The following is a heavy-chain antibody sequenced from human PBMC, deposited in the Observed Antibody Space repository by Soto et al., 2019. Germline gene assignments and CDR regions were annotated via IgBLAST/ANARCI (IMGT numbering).Heavy chain of an antibody. D-gene: IGHD4-17*01. V-gene: IGHV3-48*01. CDR3: ARDRSCDYGDSFDY. Sequence: GGSLRLSCAASGFTFSSYAMSWVRQAPGKGLEWVSYISSSSSTIYYADSVKGRFTISRDNAKNSLYLQMNSLRAEDTAVYYCARDRSCDYGDSFDYWGQGTLVTVSS. CDR2: ISSSSSTI. J-gene: IGHJ4*02. CDR1: GFTFSSYA.